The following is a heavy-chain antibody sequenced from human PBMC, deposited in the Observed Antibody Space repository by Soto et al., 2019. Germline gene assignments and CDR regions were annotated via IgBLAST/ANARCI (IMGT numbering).Heavy chain of an antibody. CDR3: AHRPLRRAAADY. D-gene: IGHD6-13*01. CDR1: GFSLRDSTVS. Sequence: GPTLVNPTQTLTLTCTFSGFSLRDSTVSVGWVRQPPGRALEWLALIYWDDDTRFTPSLQNRLTVTKDTSKNQVVLTMTNVDPVDTATYYCAHRPLRRAAADYWGQATLVTVSS. J-gene: IGHJ4*02. V-gene: IGHV2-5*02. CDR2: IYWDDDT.